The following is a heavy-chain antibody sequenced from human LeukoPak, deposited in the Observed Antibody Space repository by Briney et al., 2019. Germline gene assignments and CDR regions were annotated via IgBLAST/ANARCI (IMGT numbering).Heavy chain of an antibody. CDR2: INDSGSS. CDR3: ARHSMYSKSNGYNL. Sequence: SETLSLTCAVYGGSFGGYYWSWIRQPPGKGLERIGEINDSGSSNYIPSLKSRVTISVDRSKNQFSLWLSSVTAADTAMYYCARHSMYSKSNGYNLWGQGTLVTVSS. CDR1: GGSFGGYY. J-gene: IGHJ1*01. V-gene: IGHV4-34*01. D-gene: IGHD6-19*01.